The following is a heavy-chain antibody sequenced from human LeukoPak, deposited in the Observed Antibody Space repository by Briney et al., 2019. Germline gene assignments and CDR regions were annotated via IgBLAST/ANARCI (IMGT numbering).Heavy chain of an antibody. V-gene: IGHV3-23*01. CDR1: GFTFSNYV. D-gene: IGHD1-26*01. CDR3: AKDRTVGASYWYFDL. Sequence: GGSLRLSCAASGFTFSNYVMNWVRQAPGKGLEWVSSVSGSGSSSYFADSVKGRFTVSRDNSKNTLYLQMNTLRAEDTAIYYCAKDRTVGASYWYFDLWGRGTLVTVSS. J-gene: IGHJ2*01. CDR2: VSGSGSSS.